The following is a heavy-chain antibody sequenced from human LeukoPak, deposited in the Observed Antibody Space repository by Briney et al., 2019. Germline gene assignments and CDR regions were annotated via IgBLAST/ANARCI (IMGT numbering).Heavy chain of an antibody. J-gene: IGHJ4*02. CDR2: IIPIFGTA. D-gene: IGHD6-13*01. Sequence: SVKVSCKASGGTFGSYAISWVRQAPGQGLEWMGRIIPIFGTANYAQKFQGRVTITTDESTSTAYMELSSLRSEDTAVYYCARDLLTVLAAAGSGGTYYFDYWGQGTLVTVSS. V-gene: IGHV1-69*05. CDR3: ARDLLTVLAAAGSGGTYYFDY. CDR1: GGTFGSYA.